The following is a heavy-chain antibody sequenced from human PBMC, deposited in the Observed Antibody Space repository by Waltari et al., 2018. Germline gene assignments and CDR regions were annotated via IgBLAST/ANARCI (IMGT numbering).Heavy chain of an antibody. V-gene: IGHV4-38-2*01. CDR2: IDHSGST. CDR1: GYSISSGYY. Sequence: QVQLQESGPGLVKPSETLSLTCAVSGYSISSGYYWGWIRHPPGKGLEWIGSIDHSGSTYYNPSLKSRVTISVDTSKNQFSLKLSSVTAADTAVYYCARHVGNFDAFDIWGQGTMVTVSS. CDR3: ARHVGNFDAFDI. J-gene: IGHJ3*02. D-gene: IGHD4-4*01.